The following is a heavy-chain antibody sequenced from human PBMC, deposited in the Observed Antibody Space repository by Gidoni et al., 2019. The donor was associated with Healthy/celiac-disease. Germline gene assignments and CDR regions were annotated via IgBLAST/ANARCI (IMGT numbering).Heavy chain of an antibody. CDR2: ISSSSSYI. CDR3: ARNGALLGNDY. Sequence: EVQLVESGGGLVKPGGSLRLSCAASGFTFSSYSLNWVRQAPGKGLEWVSSISSSSSYIYYADSVKGRFTISRDNAKNSLYLQMNSLRAEDTAVYYCARNGALLGNDYWGQGTLVTVSS. J-gene: IGHJ4*02. CDR1: GFTFSSYS. D-gene: IGHD3-10*01. V-gene: IGHV3-21*01.